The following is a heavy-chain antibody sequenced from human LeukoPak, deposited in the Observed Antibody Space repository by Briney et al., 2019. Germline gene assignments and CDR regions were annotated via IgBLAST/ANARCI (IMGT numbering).Heavy chain of an antibody. CDR2: INPNSGGT. D-gene: IGHD3-10*01. CDR1: GYTFTGYY. CDR3: ATGMVRGVIILDY. Sequence: ASVKVSCKASGYTFTGYYMHWVRQAPGQGLEWMGWINPNSGGTNYAQKFQGRVTMTRDTSISTAYMELSRLRSDDTAVYYCATGMVRGVIILDYWGQGTLVTVSS. J-gene: IGHJ4*02. V-gene: IGHV1-2*02.